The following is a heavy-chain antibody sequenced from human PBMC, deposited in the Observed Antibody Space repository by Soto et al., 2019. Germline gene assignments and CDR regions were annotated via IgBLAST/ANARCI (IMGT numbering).Heavy chain of an antibody. CDR3: ASGLVTTLHY. CDR2: IHYNGNT. V-gene: IGHV4-59*01. CDR1: GDSISSYS. Sequence: SETLSLTCTVSGDSISSYSWSWIRQPPGKGLEWIGNIHYNGNTKYSPSLKSRVTMSVDTSKNHFSLKLISVTTADTAVYYCASGLVTTLHYWGQGTLVTVS. D-gene: IGHD4-17*01. J-gene: IGHJ4*02.